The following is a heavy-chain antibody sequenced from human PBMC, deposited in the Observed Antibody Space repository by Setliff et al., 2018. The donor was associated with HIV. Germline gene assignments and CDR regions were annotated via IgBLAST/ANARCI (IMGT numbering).Heavy chain of an antibody. CDR1: GFTFSSFE. D-gene: IGHD6-6*01. V-gene: IGHV3-48*03. Sequence: PGGSLRLSCAASGFTFSSFEMNWVRQAPGKGLEWLSYISSGGDSIYYADSVKGRFTISRDNAKNSLFLQMNNLRAEDTAVYYCARLPQDVRSSIDFWGQGTLVTVSS. CDR3: ARLPQDVRSSIDF. CDR2: ISSGGDSI. J-gene: IGHJ4*02.